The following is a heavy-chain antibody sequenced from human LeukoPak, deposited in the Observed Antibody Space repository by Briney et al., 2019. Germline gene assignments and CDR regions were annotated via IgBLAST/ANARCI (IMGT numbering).Heavy chain of an antibody. CDR1: GFTFSSYS. D-gene: IGHD3-22*01. CDR3: ARDFFHSSESRPFDY. J-gene: IGHJ4*02. Sequence: GGSLRLSCAASGFTFSSYSMNWVRQAPGKGLEWVSSISSSSSYIYYADSVKGRFTISRDNAKNLLYMQMDSLRVEDTAVYYCARDFFHSSESRPFDYWGQGTLVTVSS. V-gene: IGHV3-21*01. CDR2: ISSSSSYI.